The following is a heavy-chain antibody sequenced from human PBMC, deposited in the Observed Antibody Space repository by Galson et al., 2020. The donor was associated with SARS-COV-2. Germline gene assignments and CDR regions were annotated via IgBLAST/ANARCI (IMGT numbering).Heavy chain of an antibody. CDR2: ISYDGNNE. CDR3: ARGGYYGDLNLHFDH. V-gene: IGHV3-30-3*01. J-gene: IGHJ4*02. CDR1: GFTFSSYY. Sequence: GGSLRLSCAASGFTFSSYYMHWVRQAPGKGLEWVALISYDGNNEYYADSVKGRFTVSRDNSKNTLYLQMSSLRGEDTAVYSCARGGYYGDLNLHFDHWGQGTLVTVSS. D-gene: IGHD4-17*01.